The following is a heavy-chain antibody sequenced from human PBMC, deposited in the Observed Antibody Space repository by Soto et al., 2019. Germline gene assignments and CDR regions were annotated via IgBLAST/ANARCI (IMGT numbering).Heavy chain of an antibody. D-gene: IGHD4-17*01. CDR2: IYYTGST. CDR1: GSSISPFY. Sequence: SETLSLTCAVSGSSISPFYWAWIRQPPGKGLEWIGNIYYTGSTNYNPSHRSRVTISVDTSKKQVSLKVTSVTAADTAVYYCARVGGYYGNYPNFDYWGQGTLVTVSS. V-gene: IGHV4-59*01. CDR3: ARVGGYYGNYPNFDY. J-gene: IGHJ4*02.